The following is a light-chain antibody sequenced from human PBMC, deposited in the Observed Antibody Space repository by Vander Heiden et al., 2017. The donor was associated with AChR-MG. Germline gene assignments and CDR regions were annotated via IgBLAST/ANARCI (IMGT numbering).Light chain of an antibody. CDR3: MQAQGT. CDR2: LGS. J-gene: IGKJ2*01. CDR1: QSLLHSNGYNY. V-gene: IGKV2-28*01. Sequence: DIVMTQSPLPLPVTPGEPASISCRSSQSLLHSNGYNYLDWYLQKPGQSPQLLIYLGSNRASGVPDRFSGSGSGTDFTLKISRVEAEDVGVYYCMQAQGTFGQGTKLEIK.